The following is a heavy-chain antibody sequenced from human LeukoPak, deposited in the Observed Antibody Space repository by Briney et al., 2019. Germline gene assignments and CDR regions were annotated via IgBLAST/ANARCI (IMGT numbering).Heavy chain of an antibody. CDR3: ARDLRATMVRGVISAWFDP. Sequence: SETLSLTCTVSGYSISSGYYWGWIRQPPGKGLEWIGSIYHSGNTYHNPSLKSRVTISVDTSRNQFSLKLSSVTAADTAVYYCARDLRATMVRGVISAWFDPWGQGTLVTVSS. CDR2: IYHSGNT. V-gene: IGHV4-38-2*02. J-gene: IGHJ5*02. CDR1: GYSISSGYY. D-gene: IGHD3-10*01.